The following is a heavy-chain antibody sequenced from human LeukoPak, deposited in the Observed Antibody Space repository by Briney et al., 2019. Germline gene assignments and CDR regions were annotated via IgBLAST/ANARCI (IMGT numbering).Heavy chain of an antibody. CDR3: ATWDSGYDSGGP. Sequence: PGGSLRLSCAASGFTFSSCGMHWVRQAPGKGLEWVAVIPDDGSNKYYADSVKGRFTISRDNAKNSLYLQMNSLRAEDTAVYYCATWDSGYDSGGPWGQGTLVTVSS. CDR2: IPDDGSNK. D-gene: IGHD5-12*01. CDR1: GFTFSSCG. V-gene: IGHV3-33*03. J-gene: IGHJ4*02.